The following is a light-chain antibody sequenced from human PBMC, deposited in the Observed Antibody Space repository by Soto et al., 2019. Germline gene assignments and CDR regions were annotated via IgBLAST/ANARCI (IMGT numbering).Light chain of an antibody. Sequence: EIQMTQSPPSLSASPGDTITITCRTSQSIRSYLNWYQEKSGTAPRLLIYAASTLQDGVPSRFTGSGSGTDFTLTISSLRHDDVATYFCQQTCRSPYTFGQGTKL. CDR2: AAS. CDR3: QQTCRSPYT. J-gene: IGKJ2*01. V-gene: IGKV1-39*01. CDR1: QSIRSY.